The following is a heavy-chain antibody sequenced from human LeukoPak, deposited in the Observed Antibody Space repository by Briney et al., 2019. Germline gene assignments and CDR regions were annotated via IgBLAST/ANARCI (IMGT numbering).Heavy chain of an antibody. V-gene: IGHV4-4*02. CDR2: IWPSGST. CDR3: ARKGPEHLPTYFDH. D-gene: IGHD2-21*01. CDR1: GGSISSSNW. J-gene: IGHJ4*02. Sequence: PSETLSLTCAVSGGSISSSNWWSWVRQPPGQGLEWIGYIWPSGSTNYNPSLSGRVAISLDKSRNHFTLMVTAVTAADTAFYYCARKGPEHLPTYFDHWGRGILVTVSS.